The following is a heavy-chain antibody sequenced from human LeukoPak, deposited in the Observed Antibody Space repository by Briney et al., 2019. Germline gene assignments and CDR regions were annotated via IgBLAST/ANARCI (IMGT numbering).Heavy chain of an antibody. CDR1: GGTFSSYA. D-gene: IGHD5-24*01. CDR3: AREDGYNSNFDY. V-gene: IGHV1-69*13. Sequence: SVKVSCKASGGTFSSYAISWVRQAPGQGLEWMGGIIPIFGTANYAQKFQGRVTITADESTSTAYMELSSLRSEDTAVYYCAREDGYNSNFDYWGQGTLVTVSS. CDR2: IIPIFGTA. J-gene: IGHJ4*02.